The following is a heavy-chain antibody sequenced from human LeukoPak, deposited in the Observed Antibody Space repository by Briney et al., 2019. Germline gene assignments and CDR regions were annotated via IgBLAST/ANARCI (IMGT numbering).Heavy chain of an antibody. Sequence: PSETLSLTCTVSGGSISGYYWSWIRQPPGKGLEWIGHIHYSGSTNYNPSLKSRVTISVDTSKNLFSLTLSSVTAADTAVYYCARLSTQLAAGNPFDIWGQGTMVTFSS. CDR3: ARLSTQLAAGNPFDI. CDR1: GGSISGYY. V-gene: IGHV4-59*08. D-gene: IGHD6-13*01. J-gene: IGHJ3*02. CDR2: IHYSGST.